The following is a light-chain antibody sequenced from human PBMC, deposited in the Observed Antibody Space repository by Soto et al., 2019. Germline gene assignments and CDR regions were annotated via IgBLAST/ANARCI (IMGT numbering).Light chain of an antibody. Sequence: EIVMTQSPVTLSVSPGDRATLSCRASQSISHKVDWYQQKPGQSPRLLIYDASTRSTGIPARFSGSGSGTEFTLTISSLQSEDFAVYFCQQYYNWPPVYTLGQGTKLDIK. CDR2: DAS. V-gene: IGKV3D-15*01. CDR1: QSISHK. J-gene: IGKJ2*01. CDR3: QQYYNWPPVYT.